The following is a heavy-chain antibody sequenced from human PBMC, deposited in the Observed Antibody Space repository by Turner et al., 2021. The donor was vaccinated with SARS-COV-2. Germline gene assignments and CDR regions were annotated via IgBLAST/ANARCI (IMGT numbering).Heavy chain of an antibody. CDR1: GFTFSSYV. CDR3: ARDSGDFDY. CDR2: IAYDGSNK. J-gene: IGHJ4*02. D-gene: IGHD3-10*01. V-gene: IGHV3-30-3*01. Sequence: QVQLVESGGGVVQPGRSLRFSCAASGFTFSSYVMHWVRQDPGKGLEWVAVIAYDGSNKYYADSVKGRFTISRDNSKNTLYLQMNSLRAEDTAVYYCARDSGDFDYWGQGTLVTVSS.